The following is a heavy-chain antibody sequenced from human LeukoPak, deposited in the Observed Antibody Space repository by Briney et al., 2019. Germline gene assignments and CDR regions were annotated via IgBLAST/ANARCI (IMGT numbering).Heavy chain of an antibody. CDR1: GFTFSSYA. D-gene: IGHD6-19*01. CDR2: ISYDGSNK. CDR3: ARSVAGKGYFDY. J-gene: IGHJ4*02. V-gene: IGHV3-30-3*01. Sequence: PGGSLRLSCAASGFTFSSYAMHWVRQALGKGLEWVAVISYDGSNKYYADSVKGRFTISRDNSKNTLYLQMNSLRAEDTAVYYCARSVAGKGYFDYWGQGTLVTVSS.